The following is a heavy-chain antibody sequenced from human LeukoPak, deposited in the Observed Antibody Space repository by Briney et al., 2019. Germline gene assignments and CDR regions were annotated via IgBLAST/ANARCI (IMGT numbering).Heavy chain of an antibody. CDR2: ISWNSGSI. D-gene: IGHD3-3*01. J-gene: IGHJ4*02. CDR1: GFTFDDYA. Sequence: GRSLRLSCAASGFTFDDYAMHWVRQAPGKGLEWFSGISWNSGSIGYADSVKGRFTISRDNAKNSLYLQMNSLRAEDTALYYCAKGATIFGVVIMSYFDYWGQGTLVTVSS. CDR3: AKGATIFGVVIMSYFDY. V-gene: IGHV3-9*01.